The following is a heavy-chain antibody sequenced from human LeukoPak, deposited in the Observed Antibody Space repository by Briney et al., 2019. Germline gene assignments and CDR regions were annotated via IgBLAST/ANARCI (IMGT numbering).Heavy chain of an antibody. CDR2: ISGSGGST. CDR3: AKGRGYSGYDSYFDY. Sequence: GGSLRLSCAASGFTFSSYAMSWVRQAPGKGLEWVSAISGSGGSTYYADSVKGRFTISRDNSKNTLYPQMNSLRAEDTAVYYCAKGRGYSGYDSYFDYWGQGTLVTVSS. CDR1: GFTFSSYA. V-gene: IGHV3-23*01. J-gene: IGHJ4*02. D-gene: IGHD5-12*01.